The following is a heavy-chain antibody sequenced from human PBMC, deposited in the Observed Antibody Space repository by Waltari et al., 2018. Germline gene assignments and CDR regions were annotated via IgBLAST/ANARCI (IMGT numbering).Heavy chain of an antibody. D-gene: IGHD4-17*01. CDR2: IYHSGST. CDR1: GGSISSGGYS. J-gene: IGHJ4*02. Sequence: QLQLQESGSGLVKPSQTLSLTCAVSGGSISSGGYSWSWIRQPPGKGLEWMGYIYHSGSTYCNPSLKSRVTISVDRSKNQFSLKLGSVTAADTAVYYCARGLGNYGGNTFDYWGQGTLVTVSS. V-gene: IGHV4-30-2*01. CDR3: ARGLGNYGGNTFDY.